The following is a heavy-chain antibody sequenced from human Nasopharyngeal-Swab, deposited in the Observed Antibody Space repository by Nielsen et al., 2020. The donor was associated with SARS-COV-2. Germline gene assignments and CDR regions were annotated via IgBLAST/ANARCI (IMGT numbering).Heavy chain of an antibody. Sequence: SETLSLTCTVSGGSISSYYWSWIRQPAGKGLEWIGRIYTSGSTNYNTSLKSRVTMSVDTSKNQFSLKLSSVTAADTAVYYCARGLVVPAAMRDYYYYYGMDVWGQGTTVTVSS. D-gene: IGHD2-2*01. J-gene: IGHJ6*02. CDR2: IYTSGST. CDR1: GGSISSYY. V-gene: IGHV4-4*07. CDR3: ARGLVVPAAMRDYYYYYGMDV.